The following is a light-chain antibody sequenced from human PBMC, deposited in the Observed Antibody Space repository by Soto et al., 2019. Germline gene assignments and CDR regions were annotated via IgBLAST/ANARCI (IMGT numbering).Light chain of an antibody. CDR3: QQYNTWLWT. CDR2: GAS. Sequence: EVVMTQSPATLSVSPGERVTLSCRASQSINAHLAGYQQKPGQAPRLLIHGASTRATGIPARFSGSGFGTEFILTISSLQSEDFAVYYCQQYNTWLWTFGQGNKVEIQ. CDR1: QSINAH. J-gene: IGKJ1*01. V-gene: IGKV3-15*01.